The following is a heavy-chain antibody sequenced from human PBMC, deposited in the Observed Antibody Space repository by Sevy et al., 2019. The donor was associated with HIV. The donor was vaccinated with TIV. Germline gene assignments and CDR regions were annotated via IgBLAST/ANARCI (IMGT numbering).Heavy chain of an antibody. CDR1: GGSISSSSYY. Sequence: SETLSLTCTVSGGSISSSSYYWGWIRQPPGKGLEWIGSIYYSGSTNYNPSLKSRVTISVDTSKNQFSLKLSSVTAADTAVYYCARMDIAVAGSYTFDYWGQGILVTVSS. V-gene: IGHV4-39*01. CDR3: ARMDIAVAGSYTFDY. D-gene: IGHD6-19*01. CDR2: IYYSGST. J-gene: IGHJ4*02.